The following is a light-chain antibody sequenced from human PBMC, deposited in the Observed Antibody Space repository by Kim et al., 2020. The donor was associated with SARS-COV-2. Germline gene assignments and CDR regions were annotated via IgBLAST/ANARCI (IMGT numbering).Light chain of an antibody. Sequence: LTYTLRSGINIAMYRIFWYQQKPGGPPQYLLRYKSASDKQQGSGVPSRFSGSKDVSANAGILLISGLQSEDEADYSCMIWYSSAVVFGGGTQLTVL. CDR2: YKSASDK. CDR1: SGINIAMYR. J-gene: IGLJ2*01. V-gene: IGLV5-45*01. CDR3: MIWYSSAVV.